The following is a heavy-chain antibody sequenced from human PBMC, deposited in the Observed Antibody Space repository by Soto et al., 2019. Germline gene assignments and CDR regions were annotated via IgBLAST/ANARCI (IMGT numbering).Heavy chain of an antibody. Sequence: SETLSLTCTVSGGSISSSSYYWGWIRQPPGKGLEWIGSIYYSGSTYYNPSLKSRVTISVDRSKNQFSLKLSSVTAADTAVYYCARHFYYYGSGSPLGYGMDVWGQGTTVTVSS. CDR3: ARHFYYYGSGSPLGYGMDV. V-gene: IGHV4-39*01. D-gene: IGHD3-10*01. J-gene: IGHJ6*02. CDR1: GGSISSSSYY. CDR2: IYYSGST.